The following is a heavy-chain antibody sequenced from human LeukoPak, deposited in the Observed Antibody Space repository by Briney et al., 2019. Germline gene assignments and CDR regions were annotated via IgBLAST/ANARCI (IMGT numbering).Heavy chain of an antibody. J-gene: IGHJ4*02. CDR1: GITFSSYW. D-gene: IGHD3-22*01. V-gene: IGHV3-74*01. CDR3: AKDKGPYYDSSGYTDY. Sequence: GGSLRLSCAASGITFSSYWMHWVRQAPGKGLVWVSRISGDGSSTNYADSVKGRFTISRDNSKNTLYLQMNSLRAEDTAVYYCAKDKGPYYDSSGYTDYWGQGTLVTVSS. CDR2: ISGDGSST.